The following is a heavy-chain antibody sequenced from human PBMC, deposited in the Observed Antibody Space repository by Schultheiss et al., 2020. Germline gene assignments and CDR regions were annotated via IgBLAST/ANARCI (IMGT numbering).Heavy chain of an antibody. D-gene: IGHD4/OR15-4a*01. CDR3: ARQSDGASGLDY. J-gene: IGHJ4*02. CDR2: ISGSGGST. CDR1: GFTFSSYA. V-gene: IGHV3-23*01. Sequence: GESLKISCAASGFTFSSYAMSWVRQAPGKGLEWVSAISGSGGSTYYADSVKGRFTISRDNSKNTLYLQMNSLKTEDTAVYYCARQSDGASGLDYWGQGTLGTVSS.